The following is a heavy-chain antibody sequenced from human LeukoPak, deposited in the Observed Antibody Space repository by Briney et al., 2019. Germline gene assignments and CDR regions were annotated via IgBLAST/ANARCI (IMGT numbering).Heavy chain of an antibody. CDR2: INHSGST. J-gene: IGHJ4*02. D-gene: IGHD1-26*01. Sequence: SETLSLTCAVYGGSFSGYYWSWIRRPPGKGLEWIGEINHSGSTNYNPSLKSRVTISVDTSKNQFSLKLSSVTAADTAVYYCARGRRSYYNYWGQGTLVTVSS. CDR3: ARGRRSYYNY. V-gene: IGHV4-34*01. CDR1: GGSFSGYY.